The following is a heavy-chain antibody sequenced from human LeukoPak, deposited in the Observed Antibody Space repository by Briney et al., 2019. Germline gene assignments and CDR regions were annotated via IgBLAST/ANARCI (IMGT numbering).Heavy chain of an antibody. CDR1: GFTFSSYS. CDR3: ARRPNYYGSGSYHHFDY. Sequence: PGGSLRLSCAASGFTFSSYSMNWVRQAPGKGLEWVSYISRSSSTIYYADSVKGRFTISRDNAKNSLYLQMNSLRAEDTAVYYCARRPNYYGSGSYHHFDYWGQGTLVTVPS. CDR2: ISRSSSTI. D-gene: IGHD3-10*01. V-gene: IGHV3-48*01. J-gene: IGHJ4*02.